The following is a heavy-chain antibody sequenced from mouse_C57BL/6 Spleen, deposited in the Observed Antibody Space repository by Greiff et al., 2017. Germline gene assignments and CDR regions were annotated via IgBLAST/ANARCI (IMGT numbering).Heavy chain of an antibody. D-gene: IGHD3-2*02. J-gene: IGHJ2*01. CDR3: ARWDSSGYLYFDY. CDR2: INPNNGGT. CDR1: GYTFTDYY. V-gene: IGHV1-26*01. Sequence: VQLQQSGPELVKPGASVKISCKASGYTFTDYYMTWVKQSHGKSLEWIGDINPNNGGTSYNQKFKGKATLTVDKSSSTAYMELRRLTSEDSAVYYCARWDSSGYLYFDYWGQGTTLTVSS.